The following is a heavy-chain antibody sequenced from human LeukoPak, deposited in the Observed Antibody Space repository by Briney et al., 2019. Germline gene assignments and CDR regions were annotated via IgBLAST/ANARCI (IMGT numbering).Heavy chain of an antibody. CDR1: GGSISSGDYY. Sequence: PSETLSLTCTVSGGSISSGDYYWNWIRQPPGKGLEWIGYIYYSGYTYYNPSLKSRVTISVDTSKNQFSLKLSSVTAADTAVYYCAREYGSSWRDYGMDVWGQGTTVTVSS. D-gene: IGHD6-13*01. V-gene: IGHV4-30-4*01. J-gene: IGHJ6*02. CDR2: IYYSGYT. CDR3: AREYGSSWRDYGMDV.